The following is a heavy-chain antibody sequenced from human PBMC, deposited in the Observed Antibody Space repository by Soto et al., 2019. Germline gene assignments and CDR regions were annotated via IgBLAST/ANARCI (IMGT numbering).Heavy chain of an antibody. CDR2: IYNSGST. Sequence: QVQLRESGPGLVKPSETLSLTCTVSGGSVSSGSYYWSWIRQPPGRELEWVGYIYNSGSTKYNPSLKSRVTISVDTSKNQFSLKLSSVTAADTAVYYCASWTTVSKAFDYWGQGTLVTVSS. CDR3: ASWTTVSKAFDY. D-gene: IGHD4-4*01. J-gene: IGHJ4*02. V-gene: IGHV4-61*01. CDR1: GGSVSSGSYY.